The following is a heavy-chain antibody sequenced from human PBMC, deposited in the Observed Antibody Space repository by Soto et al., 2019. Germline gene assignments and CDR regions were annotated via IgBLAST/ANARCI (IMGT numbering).Heavy chain of an antibody. CDR1: GGTFSSYT. V-gene: IGHV1-69*04. D-gene: IGHD6-19*01. Sequence: SAQVSCKASGGTFSSYTISWVRQAPGQGLEWMGRIIPILGIANYAQKFQGRVTITADKSTSTAYMELSSLRSEDTAVYYCAREMLLSSGWYEYFDYWGQGTLVTVSS. J-gene: IGHJ4*02. CDR2: IIPILGIA. CDR3: AREMLLSSGWYEYFDY.